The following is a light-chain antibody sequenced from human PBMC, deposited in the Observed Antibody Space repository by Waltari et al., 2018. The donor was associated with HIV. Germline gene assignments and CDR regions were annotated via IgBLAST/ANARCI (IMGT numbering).Light chain of an antibody. CDR2: GTS. J-gene: IGKJ4*01. Sequence: DIQMTQSPSSRSASVVDRVTITCRASQAISNYLAWYQQKPGKVPKVLIYGTSSLQSGGPSRFTGSGSGTEFTLTISSLQPEDVATYYCQSYKSAPFTFGGGTRVEIK. CDR1: QAISNY. V-gene: IGKV1-27*01. CDR3: QSYKSAPFT.